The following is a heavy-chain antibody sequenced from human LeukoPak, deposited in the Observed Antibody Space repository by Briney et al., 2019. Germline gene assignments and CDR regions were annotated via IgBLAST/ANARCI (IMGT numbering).Heavy chain of an antibody. CDR2: ISGSGGST. CDR1: GFSFSNYA. D-gene: IGHD3-22*01. Sequence: GGSLRLSCVSSGFSFSNYAMSWVRQAPGKGLEWVSSISGSGGSTHYADSVEGRFTISRDNSKNTLYLQMNSLRAEDTAVYYCARVGGSSGFYYGFDYWGQGTLVTVSS. V-gene: IGHV3-23*01. J-gene: IGHJ4*02. CDR3: ARVGGSSGFYYGFDY.